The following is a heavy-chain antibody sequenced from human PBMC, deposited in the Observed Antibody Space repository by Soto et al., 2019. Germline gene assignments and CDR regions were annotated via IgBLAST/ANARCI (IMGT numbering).Heavy chain of an antibody. CDR2: VSGSGDST. CDR1: GFTFISYA. CDR3: VKLCRSYCFDH. D-gene: IGHD1-26*01. V-gene: IGHV3-23*01. J-gene: IGHJ4*02. Sequence: GGSLRLSCTTSGFTFISYAMNWVRQAPGKGLEWVSGVSGSGDSTYYADSVKGRFIISRDNSKSTLYLQMNSLRVEDTAVYYCVKLCRSYCFDHWGQGTLVTVSS.